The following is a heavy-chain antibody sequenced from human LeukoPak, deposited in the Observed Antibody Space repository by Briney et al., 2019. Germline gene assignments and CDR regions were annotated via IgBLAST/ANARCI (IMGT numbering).Heavy chain of an antibody. CDR2: ISSSSSTI. CDR1: GFTFSSYS. Sequence: GGSLRLSCAASGFTFSSYSMNWVRQAPGKGLEWVSYISSSSSTIYYADSVKGRFTISRDNAKNSLYLQMNSLRAEDTAVYYCARENRGYSYGQPDYWGQGTLVTVSS. V-gene: IGHV3-48*04. J-gene: IGHJ4*02. D-gene: IGHD5-18*01. CDR3: ARENRGYSYGQPDY.